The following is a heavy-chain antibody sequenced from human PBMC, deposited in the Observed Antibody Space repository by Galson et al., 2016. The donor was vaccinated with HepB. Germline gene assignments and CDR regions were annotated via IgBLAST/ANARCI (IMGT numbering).Heavy chain of an antibody. CDR3: ARTFAPNLYSYGYGRWFDP. CDR2: ISYDGSNK. Sequence: SLRLSCAASGFTFSSYAMHWVRQAPGKGLEWVAVISYDGSNKYYADSVKGRFTISRDNSKNTLNLQMNSLRAEDTAVYYCARTFAPNLYSYGYGRWFDPWGQGTLVTVSS. CDR1: GFTFSSYA. V-gene: IGHV3-30*04. D-gene: IGHD5-18*01. J-gene: IGHJ5*02.